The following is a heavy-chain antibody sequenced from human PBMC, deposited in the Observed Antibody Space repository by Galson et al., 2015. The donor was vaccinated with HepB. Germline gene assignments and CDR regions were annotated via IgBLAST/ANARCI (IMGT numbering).Heavy chain of an antibody. J-gene: IGHJ4*02. CDR3: AREGPTDIDSSGYYGDFDY. D-gene: IGHD3-22*01. V-gene: IGHV3-30*03. Sequence: SLRLSCAASGFTFNNYGMHWVRQAPGKGLEWVALISYDGSNEYYADSMKGRFTISRDNSKNTLYLQMNSLRAEDTAVCYCAREGPTDIDSSGYYGDFDYWGQGTLVTVSS. CDR1: GFTFNNYG. CDR2: ISYDGSNE.